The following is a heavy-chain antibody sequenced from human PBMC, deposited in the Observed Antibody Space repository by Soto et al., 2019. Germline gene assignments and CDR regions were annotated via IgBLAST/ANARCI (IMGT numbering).Heavy chain of an antibody. CDR2: MNPNSGNT. CDR1: GYTFTSYD. CDR3: ARGLLDCSGGSCYPHD. J-gene: IGHJ3*01. Sequence: WASVKVSCKASGYTFTSYDINWVRQATGQGLEWMGWMNPNSGNTGYAQKFQGRVTMTRNTSISTAYMELSSLRSEDTAVYYCARGLLDCSGGSCYPHDWGQGTMVTVPS. D-gene: IGHD2-15*01. V-gene: IGHV1-8*01.